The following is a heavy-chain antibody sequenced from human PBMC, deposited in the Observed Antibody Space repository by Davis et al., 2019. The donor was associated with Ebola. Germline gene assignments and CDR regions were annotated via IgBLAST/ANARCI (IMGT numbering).Heavy chain of an antibody. D-gene: IGHD4-17*01. V-gene: IGHV3-33*01. CDR2: IWYDGSNK. J-gene: IGHJ6*02. CDR1: GFTFSSYG. CDR3: ARDQGNYGDVPYYYYGMDV. Sequence: GESLKISCAASGFTFSSYGMHWVRQAPGKGLAWVAVIWYDGSNKYYADSVKGRFTISRDNSKNTLYLQMNSLRAEDTAVYYCARDQGNYGDVPYYYYGMDVWGQGTTVTVSS.